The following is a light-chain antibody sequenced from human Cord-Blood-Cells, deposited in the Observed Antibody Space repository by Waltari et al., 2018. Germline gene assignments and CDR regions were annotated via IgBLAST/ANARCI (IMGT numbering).Light chain of an antibody. J-gene: IGLJ3*02. V-gene: IGLV2-14*01. CDR1: SSAVGGYNY. CDR3: SSYTSSSTLV. Sequence: QSALTQPASVSGSPGPSITISCTGTSSAVGGYNYFSWYQQHPGKAPKLMIYEVSNRPSGVSNRFSGSKSGNTASLTISGLQAEDEADYYCSSYTSSSTLVFGGGTKLTVL. CDR2: EVS.